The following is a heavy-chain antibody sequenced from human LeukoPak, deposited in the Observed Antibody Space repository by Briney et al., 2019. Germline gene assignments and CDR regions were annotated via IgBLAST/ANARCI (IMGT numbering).Heavy chain of an antibody. J-gene: IGHJ4*02. V-gene: IGHV4-34*01. CDR3: ASLGYCSSTSCSGDY. CDR1: GGSFSGYY. CDR2: INHSGST. D-gene: IGHD2-2*01. Sequence: PSETLSLTCAVYGGSFSGYYWSWIRQPPGKGLEWIGEINHSGSTNYNPSLKSRVTISVDTSKNQFSLKLSSVTAADTAVYYCASLGYCSSTSCSGDYRGQGTLVTVSS.